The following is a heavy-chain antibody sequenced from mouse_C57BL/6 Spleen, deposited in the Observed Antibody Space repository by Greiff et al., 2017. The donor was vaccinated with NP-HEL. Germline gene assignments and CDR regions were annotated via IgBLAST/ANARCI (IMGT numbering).Heavy chain of an antibody. CDR3: ARIYYGNYGFAY. CDR1: GYTFTSYW. D-gene: IGHD2-1*01. J-gene: IGHJ3*01. V-gene: IGHV1-52*01. CDR2: IDPSDSET. Sequence: VQLKQPGAELVRPGSSVKLSCKASGYTFTSYWMHWVKQRPIQGLEWIGNIDPSDSETHYNQKFKDKATLTVDKSSSTAYMQLSSLTSEDSAVYYCARIYYGNYGFAYWGQGTLVTVSA.